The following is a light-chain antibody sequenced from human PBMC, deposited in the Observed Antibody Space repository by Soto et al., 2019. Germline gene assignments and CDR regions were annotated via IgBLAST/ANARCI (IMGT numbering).Light chain of an antibody. CDR1: QRISNY. CDR3: QQSYTSPWT. V-gene: IGKV1-39*01. CDR2: AAS. Sequence: DIQMTQSPSSLSASVGDRVTITCRANQRISNYLNWYQQKPGKAPNLVISAASSLQSGVPSRFSGGGSGTDFILTISSLQPEDFATYYCQQSYTSPWTFGQGTRVGIK. J-gene: IGKJ1*01.